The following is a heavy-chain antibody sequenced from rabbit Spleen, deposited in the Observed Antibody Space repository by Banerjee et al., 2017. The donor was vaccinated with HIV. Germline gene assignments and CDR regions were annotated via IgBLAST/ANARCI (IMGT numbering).Heavy chain of an antibody. V-gene: IGHV1S45*01. CDR3: ARDSSSSFSSYGMDL. CDR1: GFDFSSYY. CDR2: IAAGSSGFT. J-gene: IGHJ6*01. D-gene: IGHD1-1*01. Sequence: QEQLKETGGGLVQPGGSLTLSCKASGFDFSSYYMCWVRQAPGKGLEWISCIAAGSSGFTYSATWAKGRFTCSKTSSTTVTLQMTSLTAADTATYFCARDSSSSFSSYGMDLWGPGTLVTVS.